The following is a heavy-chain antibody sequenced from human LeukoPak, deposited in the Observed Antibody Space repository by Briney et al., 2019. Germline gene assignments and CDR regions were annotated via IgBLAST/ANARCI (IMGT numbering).Heavy chain of an antibody. CDR3: ARGHYGMDV. CDR2: IKLDGSEK. V-gene: IGHV3-7*01. Sequence: GGSLRLSCAASEFPFGSYWMTWVRQTARKGLEWVANIKLDGSEKSYVDSVKGRFTISRDNAKNSLYLQMNDLRVDDTALYYFARGHYGMDVWGQGTTVTVSS. CDR1: EFPFGSYW. J-gene: IGHJ6*02.